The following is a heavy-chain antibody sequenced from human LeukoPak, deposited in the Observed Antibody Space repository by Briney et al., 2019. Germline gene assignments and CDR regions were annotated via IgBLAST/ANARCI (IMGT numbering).Heavy chain of an antibody. D-gene: IGHD2-2*01. Sequence: FETLSLPRPFSGGSLSSYYWSGVPQPAREGPGGVGGIYTSGSTNYNPSLKSRVTMSVDTSKNQFSLKLSSVTAADTAVYYCARAGRSYQLLPYYYYGMDVWGQGTTVTVSS. CDR2: IYTSGST. J-gene: IGHJ6*02. V-gene: IGHV4-4*07. CDR3: ARAGRSYQLLPYYYYGMDV. CDR1: GGSLSSYY.